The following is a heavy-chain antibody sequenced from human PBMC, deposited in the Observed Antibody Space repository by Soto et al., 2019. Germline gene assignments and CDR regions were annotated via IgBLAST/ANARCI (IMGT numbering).Heavy chain of an antibody. CDR1: GYTLTELS. CDR2: FDPEDGET. D-gene: IGHD2-2*01. CDR3: ATAGYGSSTSCSDPNWFDP. V-gene: IGHV1-24*01. J-gene: IGHJ5*02. Sequence: ASVKVSCKVSGYTLTELSMHWVRQAPGKGLEWMGGFDPEDGETIYAQKFQGRVTMTEDTSTDTAYMELSSLRSEDTAVYYCATAGYGSSTSCSDPNWFDPWGQGTLVTVSS.